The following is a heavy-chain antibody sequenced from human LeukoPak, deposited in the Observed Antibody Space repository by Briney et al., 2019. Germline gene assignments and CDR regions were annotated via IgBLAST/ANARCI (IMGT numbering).Heavy chain of an antibody. CDR3: AKDPLNTLMVSPTFDY. V-gene: IGHV3-23*01. D-gene: IGHD5-18*01. CDR2: ISGSGDDT. Sequence: QPGGPLRLSCVVSGFPFSSYAMSWVRQAPGKGLEWVSGISGSGDDTYYAASVKGRFTVSRDTSKNTLYLQMNSLRAEDTAVYYCAKDPLNTLMVSPTFDYWGQGTLVTVSS. CDR1: GFPFSSYA. J-gene: IGHJ4*02.